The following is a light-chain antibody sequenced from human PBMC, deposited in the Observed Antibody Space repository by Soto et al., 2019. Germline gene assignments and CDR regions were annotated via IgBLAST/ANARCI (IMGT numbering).Light chain of an antibody. CDR1: QSISSW. CDR2: KAS. V-gene: IGKV1-5*03. Sequence: DIQMTQSPSTLSASVGDRVTITCRASQSISSWLAWYKQKPGKAPKLLIYKASSLESGVPSRFSGSGSGTEFTLTISSLQPDDFATYYCQQYNDSPYTFGQGTKLEIE. CDR3: QQYNDSPYT. J-gene: IGKJ2*01.